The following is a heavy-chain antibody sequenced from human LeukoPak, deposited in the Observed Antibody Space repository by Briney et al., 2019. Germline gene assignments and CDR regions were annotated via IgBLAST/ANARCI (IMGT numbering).Heavy chain of an antibody. V-gene: IGHV4-61*02. CDR2: IYTSGST. CDR1: GGSISSGSYY. Sequence: SQTLSLTCTVSGGSISSGSYYWSWIRQPAGKGLEWIGRIYTSGSTNYNPSLKSRVTISVDTSKNQFFLKLSYVTAADTAVYYCARDIRGLAAAGNWFDPWGQGTLVTVSS. D-gene: IGHD6-13*01. J-gene: IGHJ5*02. CDR3: ARDIRGLAAAGNWFDP.